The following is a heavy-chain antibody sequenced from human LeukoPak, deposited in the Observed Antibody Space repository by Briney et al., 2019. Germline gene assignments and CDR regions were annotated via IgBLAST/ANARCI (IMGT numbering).Heavy chain of an antibody. CDR2: IYYSGST. V-gene: IGHV4-31*11. Sequence: SETLSLTCAVYGGSFSGYYWSWIRQHPGKGLEWIGYIYYSGSTYYNPSLKSRVTISVDTSKNQFSPKLSSVTAADTAVYYCARVPYCSSTSCYTYYYYGMDVWGQGTTVTVSS. D-gene: IGHD2-2*02. CDR3: ARVPYCSSTSCYTYYYYGMDV. CDR1: GGSFSGYY. J-gene: IGHJ6*02.